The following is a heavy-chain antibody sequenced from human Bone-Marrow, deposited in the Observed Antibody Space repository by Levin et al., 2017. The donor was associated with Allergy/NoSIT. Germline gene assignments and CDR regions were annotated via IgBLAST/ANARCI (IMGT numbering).Heavy chain of an antibody. CDR1: GLSVHNERMD. D-gene: IGHD6-19*01. J-gene: IGHJ4*02. V-gene: IGHV2-5*02. CDR3: AHRAEMGGTDVLDY. CDR2: IYWDDAK. Sequence: SGPTLVKPTQTLTLTCSFSGLSVHNERMDVGWIRQPPGKALQWLALIYWDDAKRYSPFLRNRLTVTRDTSKDQVVLTMTNMDPLDTATHYCAHRAEMGGTDVLDYWGQGSLVTVSS.